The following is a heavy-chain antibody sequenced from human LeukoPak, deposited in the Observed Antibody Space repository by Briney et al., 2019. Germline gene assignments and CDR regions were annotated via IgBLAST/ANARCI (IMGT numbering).Heavy chain of an antibody. D-gene: IGHD1-26*01. Sequence: SVKVSCKASGGTFSSYAISWVRQAPGQGLEWMGGIIPIFGTANYAQKFQGRVTITAGESTSTAYMELSSLRSEDTAVYYCASFSGSYLWWLYYWGQGTLVAVSS. CDR2: IIPIFGTA. CDR1: GGTFSSYA. CDR3: ASFSGSYLWWLYY. V-gene: IGHV1-69*13. J-gene: IGHJ4*02.